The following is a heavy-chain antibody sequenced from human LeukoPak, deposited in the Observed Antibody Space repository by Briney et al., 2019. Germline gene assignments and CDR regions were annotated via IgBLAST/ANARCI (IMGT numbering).Heavy chain of an antibody. Sequence: GGSLRLSRAASGFTFSSYAMSWVRQAPGKGLEWVSAISGSGGSTYYADSVKGRFTISRDNSKNTLYLQMNSLRAEDTAVYYCANSVFLEQQLVYWGQGTLVTVSS. V-gene: IGHV3-23*01. CDR1: GFTFSSYA. J-gene: IGHJ4*02. CDR2: ISGSGGST. D-gene: IGHD6-13*01. CDR3: ANSVFLEQQLVY.